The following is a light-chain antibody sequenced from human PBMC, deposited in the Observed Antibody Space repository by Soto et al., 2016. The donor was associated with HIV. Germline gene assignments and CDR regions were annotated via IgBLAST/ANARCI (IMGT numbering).Light chain of an antibody. CDR1: QSISSY. Sequence: DIQMTQSPSSLSASVGDRVTITCRASQSISSYLNWYQQKPGKAPKLLIYAASSLQSGVPSRFSGSGSGTDFTLTISSLQPEDFATYYCQQSYSTPRLTFGGGTKVE. CDR3: QQSYSTPRLT. V-gene: IGKV1-39*01. CDR2: AAS. J-gene: IGKJ4*01.